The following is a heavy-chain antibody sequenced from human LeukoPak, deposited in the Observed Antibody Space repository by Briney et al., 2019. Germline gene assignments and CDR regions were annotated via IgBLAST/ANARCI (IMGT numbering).Heavy chain of an antibody. CDR3: AKDRGYCSGGSCAAASGMDV. J-gene: IGHJ6*02. CDR1: GXTFSSYG. CDR2: ISSSSNTI. V-gene: IGHV3-48*03. D-gene: IGHD2-15*01. Sequence: GGSLRLSCAASGXTFSSYGMNWVRQAPGKGLEWVSYISSSSNTIYYTDSVKGRFTISRDNAKNSLYLQMNSLRAEDTAVYYCAKDRGYCSGGSCAAASGMDVWGQGTTVTVSS.